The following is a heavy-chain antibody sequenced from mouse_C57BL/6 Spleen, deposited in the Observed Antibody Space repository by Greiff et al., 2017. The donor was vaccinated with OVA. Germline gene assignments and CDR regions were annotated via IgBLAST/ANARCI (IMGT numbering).Heavy chain of an antibody. CDR1: GFSLTSYG. J-gene: IGHJ4*01. CDR3: AKKGGSNYVDAMDY. V-gene: IGHV2-5*01. D-gene: IGHD2-5*01. Sequence: VKLQQSGPGLVQPSQSLSITCTVSGFSLTSYGVHWVRQSPGKGLEWLGVIWRGGSTDYNAAFMSRLSITKDNSKSQVFFKMNSLQADDTAIYYCAKKGGSNYVDAMDYWGQGTSVTASS. CDR2: IWRGGST.